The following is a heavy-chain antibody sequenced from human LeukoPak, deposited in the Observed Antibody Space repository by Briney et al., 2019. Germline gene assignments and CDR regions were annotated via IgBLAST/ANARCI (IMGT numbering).Heavy chain of an antibody. CDR3: ARLGATTGGDAFDI. Sequence: ASVKVSCKASGYTFTSYYMHWVRQAPRRGLEWMGLINPTGGSTSYAQKFQGRVTMTRDTSTSTVYMELSSLRSEDTAVYYCARLGATTGGDAFDIWGQGTMVTVSS. D-gene: IGHD1-26*01. CDR2: INPTGGST. J-gene: IGHJ3*02. CDR1: GYTFTSYY. V-gene: IGHV1-46*01.